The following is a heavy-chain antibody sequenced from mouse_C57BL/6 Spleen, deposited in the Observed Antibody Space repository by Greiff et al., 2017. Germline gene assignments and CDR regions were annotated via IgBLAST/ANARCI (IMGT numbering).Heavy chain of an antibody. Sequence: VQLQQSGAELVRPGASVKLSCTASGFNIKDDYMHWVKQRPDQGLEWIGWIDPENGDTEYASKFQGKATITADTTSNTAYLQLSSLTSEDTAVYYCTTSGSSSAWFAYWGQGTLVTVSA. CDR1: GFNIKDDY. J-gene: IGHJ3*01. V-gene: IGHV14-4*01. CDR3: TTSGSSSAWFAY. D-gene: IGHD1-1*01. CDR2: IDPENGDT.